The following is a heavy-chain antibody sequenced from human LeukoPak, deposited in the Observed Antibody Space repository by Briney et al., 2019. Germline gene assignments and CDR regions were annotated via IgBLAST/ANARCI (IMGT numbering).Heavy chain of an antibody. CDR3: AGSAENQLQWELRENYYYYMDV. V-gene: IGHV1-69*13. Sequence: ASVKVSCKASGGTFSSYAISWVRQAPGQGLEWMGGIIPIFGTANYAQKFQGRVTITADESTSTAYMELSSLRSEDTAVYYCAGSAENQLQWELRENYYYYMDVWGKGTTVTVSS. J-gene: IGHJ6*03. D-gene: IGHD1-26*01. CDR1: GGTFSSYA. CDR2: IIPIFGTA.